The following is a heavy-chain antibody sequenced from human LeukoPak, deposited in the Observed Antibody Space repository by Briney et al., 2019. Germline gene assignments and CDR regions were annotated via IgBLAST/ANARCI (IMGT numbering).Heavy chain of an antibody. J-gene: IGHJ4*02. D-gene: IGHD6-13*01. CDR1: GYTFTSYY. CDR3: ARGRQQLVQGDY. CDR2: INPSGGST. V-gene: IGHV1-46*01. Sequence: ASVKVSCKASGYTFTSYYMHWVRQAPGQGLEWLGIINPSGGSTSYAQKFQGRVTMTRDTSTSRVYMELSSLRTEDTAVYYCARGRQQLVQGDYWGQGTLVTVSS.